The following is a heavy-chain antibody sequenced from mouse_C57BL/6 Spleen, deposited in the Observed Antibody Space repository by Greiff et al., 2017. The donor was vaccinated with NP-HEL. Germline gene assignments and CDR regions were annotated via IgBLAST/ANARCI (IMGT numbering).Heavy chain of an antibody. CDR1: GYSITSGYY. V-gene: IGHV3-6*01. CDR2: ISYDGSN. Sequence: ESGPGLVKPSQSLSLTCSVTGYSITSGYYWNWIRQFPGNKLEWMGYISYDGSNNYNPSLKNRISITRDPSKNQFFLKLNSVTTEDTATYYCARHYSNPYAMDYWGQGTSVTVSS. D-gene: IGHD2-5*01. J-gene: IGHJ4*01. CDR3: ARHYSNPYAMDY.